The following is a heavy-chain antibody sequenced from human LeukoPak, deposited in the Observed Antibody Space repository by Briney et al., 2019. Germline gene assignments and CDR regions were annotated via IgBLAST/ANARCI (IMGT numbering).Heavy chain of an antibody. J-gene: IGHJ1*01. Sequence: GGSLRLSCAASGFTFYTSTINWVRETPEKGLEWVASICHISVDRYYADSVKGRFTISRDNAKSSLHRQMDGLRAEATAVYYVVRRDNRDHWGRDHLVTVSS. V-gene: IGHV3-21*01. CDR1: GFTFYTST. CDR3: VRRDNRDH. D-gene: IGHD5-24*01. CDR2: ICHISVDR.